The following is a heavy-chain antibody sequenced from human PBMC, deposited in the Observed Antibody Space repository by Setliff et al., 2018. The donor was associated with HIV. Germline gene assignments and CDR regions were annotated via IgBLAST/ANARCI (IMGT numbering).Heavy chain of an antibody. CDR2: IYYSGST. Sequence: LSLTCSVSGGSTTSGGYYWSWIRQHPGKGLEYIGYIYYSGSTYYNPSLKSRVTMSIDTSTQQFFLNVTSVTAADTAVYYCARQITMVRGVYQPYYYYYMDVWGKGTTVTVSS. V-gene: IGHV4-31*03. CDR3: ARQITMVRGVYQPYYYYYMDV. J-gene: IGHJ6*03. D-gene: IGHD3-10*01. CDR1: GGSTTSGGYY.